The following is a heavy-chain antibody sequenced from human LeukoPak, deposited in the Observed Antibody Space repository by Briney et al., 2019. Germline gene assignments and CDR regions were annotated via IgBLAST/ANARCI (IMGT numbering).Heavy chain of an antibody. CDR2: IYHSGST. CDR1: GGSISSGGYS. Sequence: PSQTLSLTCAVSGGSISSGGYSWSWIRQPPGKGLEWIGYIYHSGSTYYNPSLKSRVTISVDRSKNQFSLKLSSVTAADTAVYYCARDGSSGYGAFDIWGQGTMVTVSS. V-gene: IGHV4-30-2*01. J-gene: IGHJ3*02. CDR3: ARDGSSGYGAFDI. D-gene: IGHD3-22*01.